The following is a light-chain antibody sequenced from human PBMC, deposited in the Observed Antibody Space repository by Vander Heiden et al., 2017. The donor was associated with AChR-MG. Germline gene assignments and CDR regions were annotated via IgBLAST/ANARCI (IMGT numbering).Light chain of an antibody. CDR3: QAWDNSNVV. CDR2: QDN. J-gene: IGLJ2*01. V-gene: IGLV3-1*01. CDR1: NLVNKY. Sequence: SYALTQTPPVSVSPGHTARITCSGDNLVNKYNCWYQQKPGQSPKLVIYQDNTRPSAIPDRFSGSNSGDTATLTISGTQAMDEADYYCQAWDNSNVVFGGGTKLTVL.